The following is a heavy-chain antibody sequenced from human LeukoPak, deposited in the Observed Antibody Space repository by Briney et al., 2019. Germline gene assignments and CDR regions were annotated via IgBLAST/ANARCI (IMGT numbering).Heavy chain of an antibody. CDR2: IIPIFGTA. V-gene: IGHV1-69*05. CDR1: GYTFTSYY. D-gene: IGHD4-17*01. J-gene: IGHJ4*02. CDR3: ARGSGDGYFDY. Sequence: GASVKVSCKASGYTFTSYYMHWVRQAPGQGLEWMGRIIPIFGTANYAQKFQGRVTITTDESTSTAYMELSSLRSEDTAVYYCARGSGDGYFDYWGQGTLVTVSS.